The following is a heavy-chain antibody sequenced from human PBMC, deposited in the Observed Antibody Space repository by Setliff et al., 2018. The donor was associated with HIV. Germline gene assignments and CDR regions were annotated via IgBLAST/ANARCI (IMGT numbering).Heavy chain of an antibody. CDR3: ARGSRGYSYAYYYYYMDV. V-gene: IGHV4-4*08. CDR2: IYTTGST. CDR1: GDFISSYY. D-gene: IGHD5-18*01. Sequence: SETLSLTCTVSGDFISSYYWSWIRQPPGKGLEWIGYIYTTGSTNYNPSLKSRVTISLDTSKNQFSLKLSSVTAADTAVYYCARGSRGYSYAYYYYYMDVWGKGTTVTVSS. J-gene: IGHJ6*03.